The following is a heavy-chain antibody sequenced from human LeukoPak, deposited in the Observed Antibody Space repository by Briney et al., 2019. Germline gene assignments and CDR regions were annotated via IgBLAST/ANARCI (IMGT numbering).Heavy chain of an antibody. V-gene: IGHV1-8*01. J-gene: IGHJ4*02. D-gene: IGHD2-15*01. CDR3: ARGASLYCSGGSCYYTPVDY. CDR1: GYTFTSYD. Sequence: ASVKVSCKASGYTFTSYDINWVRQATGQGLEWMGWMNPNSGNTGYAQKFQGRVTMTRNTSISTAYMELSSLRSEDTAVCYCARGASLYCSGGSCYYTPVDYWGQGTLVTVSS. CDR2: MNPNSGNT.